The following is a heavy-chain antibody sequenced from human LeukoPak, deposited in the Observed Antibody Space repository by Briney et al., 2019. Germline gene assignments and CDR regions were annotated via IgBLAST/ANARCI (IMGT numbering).Heavy chain of an antibody. D-gene: IGHD1-26*01. J-gene: IGHJ5*02. CDR3: ARGSSGSYSMSGWFDP. V-gene: IGHV4-59*01. CDR1: GGSISSYY. CDR2: IYYSGST. Sequence: SETLSLTCTVSGGSISSYYWSWIRQPPGKGLEWIGYIYYSGSTNCNPSLKSRVTISVDTSKNQFSLKLSSVTAADTAVYYCARGSSGSYSMSGWFDPWGQGTLVTVSS.